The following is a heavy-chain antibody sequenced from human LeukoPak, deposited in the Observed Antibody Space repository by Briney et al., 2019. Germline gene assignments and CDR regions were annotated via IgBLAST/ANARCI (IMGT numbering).Heavy chain of an antibody. CDR1: GFTFRSFW. Sequence: PGGSLRLSCAASGFTFRSFWMHWVRQGPGKGLVWVSRINGDGSSTSYADSVKGRFTTSRDNAKNTLYLQMNSLRAEDTAVYYCARRPGDWFDPWGQGTLVTVSS. V-gene: IGHV3-74*01. CDR2: INGDGSST. CDR3: ARRPGDWFDP. D-gene: IGHD3-10*01. J-gene: IGHJ5*02.